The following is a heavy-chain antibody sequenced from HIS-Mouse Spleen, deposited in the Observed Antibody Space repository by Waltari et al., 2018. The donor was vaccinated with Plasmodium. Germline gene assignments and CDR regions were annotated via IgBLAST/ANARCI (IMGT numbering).Heavy chain of an antibody. J-gene: IGHJ6*02. Sequence: QVQLVESGGGVVQPGRSLRLSCAASGFTFSSYAMHWVRQAPGKGPELVEIISYDGSKKYYADSGKGRFTISRDNSKNTLYLQMNSLRAEDTAVYYCARLYYDFWSGYYPYGMDVWGQGTTVTVSS. D-gene: IGHD3-3*01. CDR3: ARLYYDFWSGYYPYGMDV. V-gene: IGHV3-30*04. CDR1: GFTFSSYA. CDR2: ISYDGSKK.